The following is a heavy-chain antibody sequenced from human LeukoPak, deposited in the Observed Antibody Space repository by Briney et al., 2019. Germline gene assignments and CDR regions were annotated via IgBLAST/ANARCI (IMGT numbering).Heavy chain of an antibody. CDR2: ISAYNGNT. Sequence: ASVKVSCKASGYTFTSYGISWVRQAPGQGLEWMGWISAYNGNTNYAQKLQGRVTMTTDTSTSTAYMELRSLRSDDTAVYYCARGRIDPYYYDSSRPLDFDYWGRGTLVTVSS. V-gene: IGHV1-18*01. CDR3: ARGRIDPYYYDSSRPLDFDY. CDR1: GYTFTSYG. J-gene: IGHJ4*02. D-gene: IGHD3-22*01.